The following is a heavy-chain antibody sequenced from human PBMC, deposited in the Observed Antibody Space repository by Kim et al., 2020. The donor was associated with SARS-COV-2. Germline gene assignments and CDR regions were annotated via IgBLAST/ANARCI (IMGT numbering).Heavy chain of an antibody. J-gene: IGHJ3*02. D-gene: IGHD5-12*01. CDR1: GGSISSYY. V-gene: IGHV4-59*01. CDR3: ARDPSSASWLRKSYDAFDI. CDR2: IYYSGST. Sequence: SETLSLTCTVSGGSISSYYWSWIRQPPGKGLEWIGYIYYSGSTNYNPSLKSRVTISVDTSKNQFSLKLSSLTAADTAVYYCARDPSSASWLRKSYDAFDIWGQGTMVTVSS.